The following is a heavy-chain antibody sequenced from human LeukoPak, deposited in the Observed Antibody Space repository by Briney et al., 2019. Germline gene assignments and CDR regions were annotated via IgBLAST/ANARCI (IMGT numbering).Heavy chain of an antibody. Sequence: GGSLRLSCAASGFTFSSYGMPWVRQAPGKGLEWVAVIWYDGSNKYYADSVKGRFSISRDNSKNTLYLQMNSLRAEDTAVYYCARGQNRQWLVEGAYDAFDIWGQGTMVTVSS. V-gene: IGHV3-33*01. CDR1: GFTFSSYG. CDR3: ARGQNRQWLVEGAYDAFDI. D-gene: IGHD6-19*01. J-gene: IGHJ3*02. CDR2: IWYDGSNK.